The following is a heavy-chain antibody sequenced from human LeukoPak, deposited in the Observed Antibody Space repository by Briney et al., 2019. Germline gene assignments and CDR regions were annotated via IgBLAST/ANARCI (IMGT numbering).Heavy chain of an antibody. Sequence: GGSLRLSCAASGFTFSSYAMSWVRQAPGKGLEWVSAISGSGGSTTYADSVKGRFTISRDNAKNMLYLQVNSLRAEDTAVYYCATQQGGTPAYWGQGTLVTVSS. CDR3: ATQQGGTPAY. D-gene: IGHD3-16*01. CDR1: GFTFSSYA. J-gene: IGHJ4*02. CDR2: ISGSGGST. V-gene: IGHV3-23*01.